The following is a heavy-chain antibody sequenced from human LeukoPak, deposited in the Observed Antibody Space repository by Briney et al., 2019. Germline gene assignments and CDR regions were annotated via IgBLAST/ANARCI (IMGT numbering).Heavy chain of an antibody. V-gene: IGHV3-9*01. CDR3: AKDIGSGRMGPLFDY. D-gene: IGHD2-15*01. CDR1: GFTFNDYA. Sequence: GGSLRLSCTTSGFTFNDYAMHWVRQAPGKGLEWVSGITWNSGKIAYADSVKGRSTISRDNAKNSLYLQMNSLRAEDTALYYCAKDIGSGRMGPLFDYWGQGTLVTVSS. J-gene: IGHJ4*02. CDR2: ITWNSGKI.